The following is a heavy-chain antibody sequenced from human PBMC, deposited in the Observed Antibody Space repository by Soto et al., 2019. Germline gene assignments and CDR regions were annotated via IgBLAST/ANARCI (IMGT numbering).Heavy chain of an antibody. V-gene: IGHV3-23*01. Sequence: EVQLLESGGGLVQPGGSLRLSCAASGFTFSSYAMSWVRQAPGKGLEWVSAISGSGGSTYYADSVKGRFTISRDNSKNTLYLQMNSLRAEDTAVYYCAKAIWFGELYNYYYMDVWGKGTTVTVSS. CDR1: GFTFSSYA. CDR2: ISGSGGST. J-gene: IGHJ6*03. CDR3: AKAIWFGELYNYYYMDV. D-gene: IGHD3-10*01.